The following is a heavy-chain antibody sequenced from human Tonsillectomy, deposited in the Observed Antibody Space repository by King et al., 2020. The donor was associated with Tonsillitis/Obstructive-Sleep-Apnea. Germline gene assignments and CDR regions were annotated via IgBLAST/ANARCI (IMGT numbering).Heavy chain of an antibody. Sequence: QLVQSGAEVKRPGASVKVSCKASGYTFRSYGVTWVRQAPGQGLEWMGWISAYNGNTNYAQKLQGRVTMTTDTSTSTAYMELRSLRSDDTAVYYCARVLRIRNAFDIWGQGTMVTVSS. J-gene: IGHJ3*02. CDR2: ISAYNGNT. CDR1: GYTFRSYG. CDR3: ARVLRIRNAFDI. V-gene: IGHV1-18*01. D-gene: IGHD1-1*01.